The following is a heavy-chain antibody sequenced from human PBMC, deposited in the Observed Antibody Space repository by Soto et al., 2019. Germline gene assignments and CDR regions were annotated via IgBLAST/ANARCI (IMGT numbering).Heavy chain of an antibody. J-gene: IGHJ3*02. D-gene: IGHD4-17*01. Sequence: PGGSLRLSCAASGFTFSSYGMHWVRQAPGKGLEWVAVISYDGSNKYYADSVKGRFTIPRDNSKNTLYLQMNSLRAEDRAVYYCAKPPTVVTLEAFNIGGQGTMVTVSS. CDR2: ISYDGSNK. CDR3: AKPPTVVTLEAFNI. CDR1: GFTFSSYG. V-gene: IGHV3-30*18.